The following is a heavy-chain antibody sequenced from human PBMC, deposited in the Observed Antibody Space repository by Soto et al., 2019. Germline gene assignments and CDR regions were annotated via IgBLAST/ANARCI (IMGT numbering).Heavy chain of an antibody. CDR2: ISSSSSYI. CDR1: GFTFSSYS. V-gene: IGHV3-21*01. D-gene: IGHD6-6*01. J-gene: IGHJ6*02. CDR3: AREKTLLGQLVPGSYGMDV. Sequence: GGSLRLSCAASGFTFSSYSMNWVRQAPGKGLEWVSSISSSSSYIYYADSVKGRFTISRDNDKNSLYLQMNSLRAEDTAVFYCAREKTLLGQLVPGSYGMDVWGQGTTVTVSS.